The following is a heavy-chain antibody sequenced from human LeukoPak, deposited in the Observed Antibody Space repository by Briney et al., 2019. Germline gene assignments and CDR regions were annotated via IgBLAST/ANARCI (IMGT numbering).Heavy chain of an antibody. CDR3: ARAGGIVATSFFDY. CDR1: GYTFTSYY. Sequence: ASVKVSCKASGYTFTSYYMHWVRQAPGQGLEWMGIINPSGGSTTYAQKFHGRVTMTRDTSTSTVYMELSSLRSEDTGVYYCARAGGIVATSFFDYWGQGTLVTVSS. V-gene: IGHV1-46*01. CDR2: INPSGGST. D-gene: IGHD5-12*01. J-gene: IGHJ4*02.